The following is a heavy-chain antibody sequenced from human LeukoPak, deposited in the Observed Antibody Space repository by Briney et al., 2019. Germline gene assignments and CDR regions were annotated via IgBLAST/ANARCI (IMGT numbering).Heavy chain of an antibody. Sequence: ASVKVSCTVSGNTPTELSMNWVRQAPGKGLEWMGGFDPEDGETVYAQKFQGRVTMTEDTSTDTAYMELSSLRSEDTAVYYCATDFYRGRQFDYWGQGTLITVSS. D-gene: IGHD2/OR15-2a*01. J-gene: IGHJ4*02. CDR3: ATDFYRGRQFDY. V-gene: IGHV1-24*01. CDR1: GNTPTELS. CDR2: FDPEDGET.